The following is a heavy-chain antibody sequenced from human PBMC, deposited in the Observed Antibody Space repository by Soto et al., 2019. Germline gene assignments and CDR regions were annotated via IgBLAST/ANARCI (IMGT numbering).Heavy chain of an antibody. D-gene: IGHD1-7*01. CDR3: AKNRERELPRVIDF. CDR1: GLTFSNYA. V-gene: IGHV3-23*01. J-gene: IGHJ4*02. Sequence: GGSLRLSCATSGLTFSNYAMSWVRQAPGGGLEWVSSMSGSSSTTYYADSVGGRFTISRDRSKNTLYLQMSSLRAEDTALYYCAKNRERELPRVIDFWGQGTLVTVSS. CDR2: MSGSSSTT.